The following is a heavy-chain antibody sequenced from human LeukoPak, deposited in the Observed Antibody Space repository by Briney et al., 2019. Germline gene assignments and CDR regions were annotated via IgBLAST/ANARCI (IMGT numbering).Heavy chain of an antibody. D-gene: IGHD2-2*01. CDR1: GFAVSSNY. CDR2: IYSGGTT. Sequence: GGSLRLSCAASGFAVSSNYMSWVRQAPGKGLEWVSVIYSGGTTYYADSVKGRFTISRDNSKNTLYLQMNSLRADDTAVYYCAKEGCATTNCYSSWFDYWGRGTLVTVSS. V-gene: IGHV3-53*01. CDR3: AKEGCATTNCYSSWFDY. J-gene: IGHJ4*02.